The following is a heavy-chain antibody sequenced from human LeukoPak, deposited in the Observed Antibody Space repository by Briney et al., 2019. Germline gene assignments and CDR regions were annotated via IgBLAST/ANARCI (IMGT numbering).Heavy chain of an antibody. CDR1: GFTFTSSA. V-gene: IGHV1-58*01. J-gene: IGHJ3*01. CDR3: AAEAAYYYDSRDAFDV. Sequence: SVKASCKASGFTFTSSAVQWVRQARGQRLEWIGWIVVGRGNTNYAQKFQERVTITRDMSTSLVYMELSSLRSEDTAVYYCAAEAAYYYDSRDAFDVWGQGTMVTVSS. CDR2: IVVGRGNT. D-gene: IGHD3-22*01.